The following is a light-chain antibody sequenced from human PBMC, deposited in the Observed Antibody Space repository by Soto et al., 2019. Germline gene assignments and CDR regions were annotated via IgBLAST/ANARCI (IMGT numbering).Light chain of an antibody. CDR1: SSDVGAYDL. Sequence: QSALTQPASVSGSPGQSITISCTGTSSDVGAYDLVSWYQQHPDKAPKLMIYEVSNRPSGVSNRFSGSKSVNTATLTISGLQAEDEADYYCSSYTSSSTRVFGTGTKVTV. CDR2: EVS. CDR3: SSYTSSSTRV. V-gene: IGLV2-14*03. J-gene: IGLJ1*01.